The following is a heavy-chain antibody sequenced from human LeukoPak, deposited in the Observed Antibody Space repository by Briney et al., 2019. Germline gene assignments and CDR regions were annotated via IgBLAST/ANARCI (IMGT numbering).Heavy chain of an antibody. CDR1: GFTFSSCS. CDR2: ISSDSSYI. D-gene: IGHD4-17*01. J-gene: IGHJ6*03. CDR3: ARIRDFGASYHYFYMDV. Sequence: GGSLRLSCAASGFTFSSCSTNWVRQAPGKGLEWVSAISSDSSYIYYADSVRGRFTISRDNAKNSLYLQMSSLRAEDTAVYYCARIRDFGASYHYFYMDVWGKGTTVTVSS. V-gene: IGHV3-21*01.